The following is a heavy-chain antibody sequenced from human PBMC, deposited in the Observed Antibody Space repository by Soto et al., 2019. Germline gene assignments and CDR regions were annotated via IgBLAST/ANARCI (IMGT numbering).Heavy chain of an antibody. CDR3: AKDLYSSSSPHYYYGMDV. CDR2: ISWDGGST. J-gene: IGHJ6*02. V-gene: IGHV3-43*01. Sequence: GGSLRLSCAASGFTFDDYTMHWVRQAPGKGLEWVSLISWDGGSTYYADSVKGRFTISRDNSKNSLYLQMNSLRTEDTALYYCAKDLYSSSSPHYYYGMDVWGQGTTVTVSS. CDR1: GFTFDDYT. D-gene: IGHD6-6*01.